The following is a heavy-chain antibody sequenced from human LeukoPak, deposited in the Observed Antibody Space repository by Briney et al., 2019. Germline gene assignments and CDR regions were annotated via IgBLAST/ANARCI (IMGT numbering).Heavy chain of an antibody. Sequence: SVKVSCKASGGTFISYAISWARQAPGQGLEWLGGIIPIFGTANYAQKFQGRVTITADKSTSTAYMELSSLRSEDTAVYYCARVGDDCSSTSCTTYNWFDPWGQGTLVTVSS. V-gene: IGHV1-69*06. D-gene: IGHD2-2*01. CDR3: ARVGDDCSSTSCTTYNWFDP. CDR1: GGTFISYA. CDR2: IIPIFGTA. J-gene: IGHJ5*02.